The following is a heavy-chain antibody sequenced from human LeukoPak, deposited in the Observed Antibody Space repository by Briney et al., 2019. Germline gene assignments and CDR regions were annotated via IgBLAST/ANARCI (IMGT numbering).Heavy chain of an antibody. V-gene: IGHV3-74*01. CDR2: INSDGSWT. CDR3: AREGPAVAFDY. Sequence: QPGGSLRLSCAASGNYCMHLIRQAPGKGLVWVSHINSDGSWTSYADSVKGRFTITRDNAKNSLYLQMNSLRAEDTAVYYCAREGPAVAFDYWGQGTLVTVSS. D-gene: IGHD6-19*01. CDR1: GNYC. J-gene: IGHJ4*02.